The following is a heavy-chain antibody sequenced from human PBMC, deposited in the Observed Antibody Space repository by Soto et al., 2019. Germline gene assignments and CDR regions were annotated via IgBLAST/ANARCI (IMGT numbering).Heavy chain of an antibody. D-gene: IGHD3-3*01. Sequence: ASVKVSCKASGYPFTRYSIRWVRQAPGQGLEWMGWTSGYNGDTEYSKNFQGRLTMTIDTSTTTASMELRSLRSDDTAVYYCARASLTIFGAPYGMDVWGQGPSVTVSS. V-gene: IGHV1-18*04. CDR3: ARASLTIFGAPYGMDV. CDR2: TSGYNGDT. J-gene: IGHJ6*02. CDR1: GYPFTRYS.